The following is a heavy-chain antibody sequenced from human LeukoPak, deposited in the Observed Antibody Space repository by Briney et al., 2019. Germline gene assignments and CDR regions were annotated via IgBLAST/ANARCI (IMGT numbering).Heavy chain of an antibody. Sequence: ASVKVSCKASGYTFPSYDINWVRQASGEGREWMGWMNPNSANTGCAQKFQGRVTIIRNTCISRAYMDLSGLSSEDTAVYYCARGGGIGGATKADYWGQGTLVTVSS. V-gene: IGHV1-8*01. CDR2: MNPNSANT. CDR1: GYTFPSYD. CDR3: ARGGGIGGATKADY. D-gene: IGHD1-26*01. J-gene: IGHJ4*02.